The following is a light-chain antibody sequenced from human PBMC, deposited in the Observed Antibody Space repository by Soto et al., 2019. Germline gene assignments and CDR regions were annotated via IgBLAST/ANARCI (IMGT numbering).Light chain of an antibody. CDR1: RSNIGANYD. V-gene: IGLV1-40*01. J-gene: IGLJ2*01. CDR3: QSYDSNLSVV. CDR2: GDN. Sequence: QSVLTQPPSVSGAPGQRVTISCTGSRSNIGANYDVHWYQQVPGTAPKLLIYGDNNRPSGVPDRFSGSKSGTSASLAITGLQTVDEADYYCQSYDSNLSVVFGGGTKLTVL.